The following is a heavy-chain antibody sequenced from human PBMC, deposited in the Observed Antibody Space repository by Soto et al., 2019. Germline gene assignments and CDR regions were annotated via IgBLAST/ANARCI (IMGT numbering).Heavy chain of an antibody. V-gene: IGHV4-34*01. Sequence: PSETLSLTCAVYGGSFSGYYWSWIRQPPGKGLEWIGEINHSGSTNYNPSLKSRVTISVDTSKNQFSLKLSSVTAADTAVYYCARVNSVCGGYRRRGSAFDIWGQGTMVTVSS. CDR2: INHSGST. J-gene: IGHJ3*02. CDR1: GGSFSGYY. D-gene: IGHD5-12*01. CDR3: ARVNSVCGGYRRRGSAFDI.